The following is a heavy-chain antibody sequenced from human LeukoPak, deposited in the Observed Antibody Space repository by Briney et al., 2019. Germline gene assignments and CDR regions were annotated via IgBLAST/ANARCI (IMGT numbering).Heavy chain of an antibody. J-gene: IGHJ4*02. V-gene: IGHV1-46*01. D-gene: IGHD5-18*01. CDR2: INPSGGST. Sequence: ASVKVSCKASGYTFTNYYMHWVRQAPGQGLEWMGMINPSGGSTSYAQKFQGRVTMTRDMSTSTDYMELISLRSEDTAVYYCARGLGRTVMVTRGGVRFDYWGQGTLVTVSS. CDR1: GYTFTNYY. CDR3: ARGLGRTVMVTRGGVRFDY.